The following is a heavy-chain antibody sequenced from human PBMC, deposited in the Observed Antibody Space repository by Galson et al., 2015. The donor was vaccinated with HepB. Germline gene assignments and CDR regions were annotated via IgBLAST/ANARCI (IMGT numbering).Heavy chain of an antibody. Sequence: LTCTVSGGSISSSSYYWGWIRQPPGKGLEWIGSIYYSGSTYYNPSLKSRVTISVDTSKNQFSLNLSSVTAADTAVYYCARQKSIAARPVRYYFDYWGQGTLVTVSS. CDR3: ARQKSIAARPVRYYFDY. J-gene: IGHJ4*02. CDR1: GGSISSSSYY. V-gene: IGHV4-39*01. CDR2: IYYSGST. D-gene: IGHD6-6*01.